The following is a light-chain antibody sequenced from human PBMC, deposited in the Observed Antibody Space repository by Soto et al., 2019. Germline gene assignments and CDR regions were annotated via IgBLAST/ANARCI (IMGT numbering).Light chain of an antibody. CDR1: QYISNS. J-gene: IGKJ1*01. Sequence: EIVLTQSPATLSLSPGERATLSCRASQYISNSLSWYRQRPGQAPRPLIHDASNRATGTPPRFSGSGSGTEFTLIINSLEPEDSAVYYCQQRNSWPRTFGQGTKVEIK. CDR2: DAS. V-gene: IGKV3-11*01. CDR3: QQRNSWPRT.